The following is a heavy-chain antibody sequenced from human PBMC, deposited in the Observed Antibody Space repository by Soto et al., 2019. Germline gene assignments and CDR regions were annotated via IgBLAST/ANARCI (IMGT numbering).Heavy chain of an antibody. J-gene: IGHJ6*01. Sequence: PSETLSLTCTVSGDSISSYYWSWIRQPPGKGLEWLGYIYYTGSTNYNPSLNSRVTISVDTSKNQFSLKLSSVTAADTAVYYCARHAYGSGFYYGMDVWGQGTTVTVSS. D-gene: IGHD3-10*01. CDR3: ARHAYGSGFYYGMDV. V-gene: IGHV4-59*08. CDR1: GDSISSYY. CDR2: IYYTGST.